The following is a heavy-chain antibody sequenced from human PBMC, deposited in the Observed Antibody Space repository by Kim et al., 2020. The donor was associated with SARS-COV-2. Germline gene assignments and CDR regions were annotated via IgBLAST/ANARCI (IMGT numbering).Heavy chain of an antibody. V-gene: IGHV3-13*01. J-gene: IGHJ3*02. CDR1: GFTFSSYD. CDR2: IGTAGDT. Sequence: GGSLRLSCAASGFTFSSYDMHWVRQATGKGLEWVSAIGTAGDTYYPGSVKGRFTISRENAKNSLYLQMNSLRAGDTAVYYCAREKPTNGAFDIWGQGTMVTVSS. CDR3: AREKPTNGAFDI.